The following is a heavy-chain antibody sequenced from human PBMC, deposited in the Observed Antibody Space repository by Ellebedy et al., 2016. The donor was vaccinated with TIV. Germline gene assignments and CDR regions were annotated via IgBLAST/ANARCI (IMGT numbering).Heavy chain of an antibody. Sequence: SETLSLTXTVSGGSISSYYWSWIRQPAGKGLEWIGRIYTSGSTNYNPSLKSRVTMSVDTSKNQFSLKLSSVTAADTAVYYCARVNYYDSSGYYYFDYWGQGTLVTVSS. CDR3: ARVNYYDSSGYYYFDY. D-gene: IGHD3-22*01. CDR1: GGSISSYY. J-gene: IGHJ4*02. V-gene: IGHV4-4*07. CDR2: IYTSGST.